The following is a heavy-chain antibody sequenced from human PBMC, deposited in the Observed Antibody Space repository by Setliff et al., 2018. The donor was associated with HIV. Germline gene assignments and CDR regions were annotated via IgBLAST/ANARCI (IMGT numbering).Heavy chain of an antibody. D-gene: IGHD1-26*01. CDR2: INPSGGST. CDR1: GYTFTRYF. Sequence: GASVKVSCKASGYTFTRYFMHCVRQAPGQGLEWLGMINPSGGSTWYAQKFQGRVTMTGDTSTNTLYMELSSLRSEGTAVYCCARGWEGGMDYWGQGTLVTVSS. CDR3: ARGWEGGMDY. J-gene: IGHJ4*02. V-gene: IGHV1-46*01.